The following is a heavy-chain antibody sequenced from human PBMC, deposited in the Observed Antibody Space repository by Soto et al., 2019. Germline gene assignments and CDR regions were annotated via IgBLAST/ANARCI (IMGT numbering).Heavy chain of an antibody. Sequence: GGSLRLSCAASGFTFSSYEMNWVRQAPGKGLEWVSYISSSGSTIYYADSVKGRFTISRDNAKNSLYLQMNSLRAEDTAVYYCARGEQWLTTLDGMDVWGQGXTVTVYS. D-gene: IGHD6-19*01. CDR2: ISSSGSTI. CDR1: GFTFSSYE. CDR3: ARGEQWLTTLDGMDV. V-gene: IGHV3-48*03. J-gene: IGHJ6*02.